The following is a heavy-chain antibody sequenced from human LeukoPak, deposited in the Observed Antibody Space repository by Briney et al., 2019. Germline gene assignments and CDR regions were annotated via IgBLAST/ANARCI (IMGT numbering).Heavy chain of an antibody. V-gene: IGHV4-39*07. CDR2: IYYSGST. CDR3: GCTYFGSGTSF. CDR1: GGSISSSSYY. D-gene: IGHD3-10*01. J-gene: IGHJ4*02. Sequence: PSETLSLTCTVSGGSISSSSYYWGWIRQPPGKGLEWIGSIYYSGSTYYNPSLKSRVTMSVDTSKNQFSLKLTSVTAADTAVYYCGCTYFGSGTSFWGRGTLVTVSS.